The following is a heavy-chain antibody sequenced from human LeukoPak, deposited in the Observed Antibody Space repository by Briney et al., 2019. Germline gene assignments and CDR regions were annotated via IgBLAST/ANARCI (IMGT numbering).Heavy chain of an antibody. CDR1: GASITSSGFS. Sequence: SETLSLTCAVSGASITSSGFSWSWIRQPPGKGLEWIGYIYYSGSTNYNPSLKSRVTISVDTSKNQFSLKLSSVTAADTAVYYCARHDSPVYCGGDCYPREIDYWGQGTLVTVSS. D-gene: IGHD2-21*02. CDR2: IYYSGST. V-gene: IGHV4-61*05. CDR3: ARHDSPVYCGGDCYPREIDY. J-gene: IGHJ4*02.